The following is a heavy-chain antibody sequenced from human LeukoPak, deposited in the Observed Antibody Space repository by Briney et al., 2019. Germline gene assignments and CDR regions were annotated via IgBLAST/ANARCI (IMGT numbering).Heavy chain of an antibody. J-gene: IGHJ4*02. CDR3: ARHDYDSSGHRRDYYFDY. CDR1: GGSITGSTYY. CDR2: VIHSGST. V-gene: IGHV4-39*01. Sequence: SETLSLTCTVSGGSITGSTYYWGWIRQPPGKGLEWIVSVIHSGSTYYNPSLRSRVIVSMDTSKKQFSLRLSSVTAADTAVYYCARHDYDSSGHRRDYYFDYWSQGTLVTVSS. D-gene: IGHD3-22*01.